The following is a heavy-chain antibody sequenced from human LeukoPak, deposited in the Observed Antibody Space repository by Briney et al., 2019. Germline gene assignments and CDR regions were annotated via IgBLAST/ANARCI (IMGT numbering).Heavy chain of an antibody. CDR3: ARGDVPAARPLDY. D-gene: IGHD2-2*01. CDR1: GGSISGYH. Sequence: SETLSLTCTVSGGSISGYHWAWIRQSPEKGLEYIGYVYYSGSTNYNPSLKSRLTISVDRSKNQFSLRLNSVTAADTAVYFCARGDVPAARPLDYWGQGILVTVSS. V-gene: IGHV4-59*01. J-gene: IGHJ4*02. CDR2: VYYSGST.